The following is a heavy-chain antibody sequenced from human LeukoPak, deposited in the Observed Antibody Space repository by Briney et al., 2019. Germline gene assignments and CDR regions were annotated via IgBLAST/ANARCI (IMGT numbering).Heavy chain of an antibody. CDR3: AKAESLYYYYGMDV. V-gene: IGHV3-30*18. CDR2: LSYDGSNE. J-gene: IGHJ6*02. CDR1: GFSFSTYG. Sequence: GGSLRLSCAASGFSFSTYGMHWVRQAPGKGLDWVAVLSYDGSNEYYTDSVKGRFTISRDNSKNTLYLQMNSLRAEDTAVYYCAKAESLYYYYGMDVWGQGTTVTVSS.